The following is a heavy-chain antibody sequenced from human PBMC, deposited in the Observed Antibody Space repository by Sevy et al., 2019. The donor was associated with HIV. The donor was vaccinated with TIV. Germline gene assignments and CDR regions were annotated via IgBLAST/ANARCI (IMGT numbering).Heavy chain of an antibody. CDR3: AREFTGWDLRLDY. J-gene: IGHJ4*02. V-gene: IGHV3-30-3*01. Sequence: GGSLRLSCVASGFAFSTHAMHWVRQAPDKGLEWVAVISNDGTNKNYADSVKDRFTISRDNSKNTLYLQMNSLRADDTAVYYCAREFTGWDLRLDYWGQGTLVTVSS. D-gene: IGHD1-26*01. CDR2: ISNDGTNK. CDR1: GFAFSTHA.